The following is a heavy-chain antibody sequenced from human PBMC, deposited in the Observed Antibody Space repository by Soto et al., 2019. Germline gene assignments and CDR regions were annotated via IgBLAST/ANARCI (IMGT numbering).Heavy chain of an antibody. Sequence: GGSLRLSCAASGFTFSSYWMSWVRQAPGKGLEWVANIKQDGSEKYYVDSVKGRFTISRDNAKNSLYLQMNSLRAEDTAVYYCARENRAGLLRYCDWLSTYFDYWGQGTLVTVSS. J-gene: IGHJ4*02. CDR3: ARENRAGLLRYCDWLSTYFDY. CDR2: IKQDGSEK. V-gene: IGHV3-7*05. CDR1: GFTFSSYW. D-gene: IGHD3-9*01.